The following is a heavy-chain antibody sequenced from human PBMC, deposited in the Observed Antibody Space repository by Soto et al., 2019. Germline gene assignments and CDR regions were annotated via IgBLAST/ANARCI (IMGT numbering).Heavy chain of an antibody. CDR2: ISSSSSYI. CDR1: GYTFSSYS. J-gene: IGHJ4*02. D-gene: IGHD6-6*01. Sequence: VQLVQSGAEVKKPGASVKVSCKASGYTFSSYSMNWVRQAPGKGLEWVSSISSSSSYIYYADSVKGRFTISRDNAKNSLYLQMNSLRAEDTAVYYCARHLFEYSSSFDYWGQGTLVTVSS. CDR3: ARHLFEYSSSFDY. V-gene: IGHV3-21*01.